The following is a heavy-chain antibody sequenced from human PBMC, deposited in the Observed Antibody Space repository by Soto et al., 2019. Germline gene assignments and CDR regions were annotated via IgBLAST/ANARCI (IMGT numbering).Heavy chain of an antibody. CDR2: IYFRGNT. CDR3: AREGGSYDSGGYLIRGAFDI. V-gene: IGHV4-31*03. D-gene: IGHD3-22*01. J-gene: IGHJ3*02. Sequence: PSETLSLTCSVSGDSISRIDYYWTWIRQHPEKGLEWIGNIYFRGNTYYSPSLESRLTISVDTSKNQFSLKLTSVTAADTAVYYCAREGGSYDSGGYLIRGAFDIWGQGQWSPSPQ. CDR1: GDSISRIDYY.